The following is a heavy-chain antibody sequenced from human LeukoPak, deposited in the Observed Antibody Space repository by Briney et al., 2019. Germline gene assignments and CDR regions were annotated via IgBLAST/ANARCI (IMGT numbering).Heavy chain of an antibody. V-gene: IGHV3-21*01. CDR3: ASPGGDY. D-gene: IGHD3-10*01. CDR1: GFTFSAYS. J-gene: IGHJ4*02. CDR2: IFGDSRYI. Sequence: GGSLRLSCVASGFTFSAYSMSWVRQTPGKGVEWVSSIFGDSRYIYYADSVKGRFTISRDNAKNSLYLQMKSLRAEDTAVYYCASPGGDYWGQGTLVTVSS.